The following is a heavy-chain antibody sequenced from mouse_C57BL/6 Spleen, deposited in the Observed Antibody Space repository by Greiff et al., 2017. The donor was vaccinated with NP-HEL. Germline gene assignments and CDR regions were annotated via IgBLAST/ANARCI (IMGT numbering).Heavy chain of an antibody. V-gene: IGHV1-69*01. CDR2: IDPSDSYT. CDR1: GYTFTSYW. CDR3: ARGLYDYEAMDY. D-gene: IGHD1-3*01. J-gene: IGHJ4*01. Sequence: QVQLQQSGAELVMPGASVKLSCKASGYTFTSYWMHWVKQRPGQGLEWIGEIDPSDSYTNYNQKFKGKSTLTVDKSSSTAYMQLSSLTSEDSAVYYCARGLYDYEAMDYWGQGTSVTVSS.